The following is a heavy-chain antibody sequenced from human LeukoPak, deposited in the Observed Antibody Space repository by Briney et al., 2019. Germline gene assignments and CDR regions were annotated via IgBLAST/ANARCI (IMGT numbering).Heavy chain of an antibody. CDR2: IYTSGST. V-gene: IGHV4-61*02. CDR3: AREPGYSSGWYAHYFDY. CDR1: GGSISSGSYY. J-gene: IGHJ4*02. Sequence: SETLSLTCTVSGGSISSGSYYWSWIRQSAGKGLEWIGRIYTSGSTNYNPSLKSRVTISVDTSKNQFSLKLSSVTAADTAVYYCAREPGYSSGWYAHYFDYWGQGTLVTVSS. D-gene: IGHD6-19*01.